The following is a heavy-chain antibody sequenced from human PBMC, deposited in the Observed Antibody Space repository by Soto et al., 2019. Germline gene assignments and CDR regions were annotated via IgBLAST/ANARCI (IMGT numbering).Heavy chain of an antibody. CDR1: GYAITNNT. Sequence: SVKACSKASGYAITNNTMHSVRQATGQRLEWMGWIIAGKGNTRYSQKFQGRVAITRDSSASTAYMELSSLRSEDTAVYYCARDTYYGSGTYNFFDYWGQGTPVTVSS. D-gene: IGHD3-10*01. CDR2: IIAGKGNT. CDR3: ARDTYYGSGTYNFFDY. V-gene: IGHV1-3*01. J-gene: IGHJ4*02.